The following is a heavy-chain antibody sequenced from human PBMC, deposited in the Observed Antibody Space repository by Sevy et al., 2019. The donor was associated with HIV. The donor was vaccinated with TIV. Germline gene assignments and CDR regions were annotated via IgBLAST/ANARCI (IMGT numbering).Heavy chain of an antibody. CDR1: GFTFSSYA. V-gene: IGHV3-23*01. J-gene: IGHJ4*02. D-gene: IGHD3-3*01. CDR3: AKVPADFWSGYYFLY. Sequence: GGSLRLSCAASGFTFSSYAMSWVRQAPGKGLEWVSAISGSGGSTYYADSVKGRFTISRDNSKNTLYLQMNSLRAEDTVVYYCAKVPADFWSGYYFLYWGQGTLVTVSS. CDR2: ISGSGGST.